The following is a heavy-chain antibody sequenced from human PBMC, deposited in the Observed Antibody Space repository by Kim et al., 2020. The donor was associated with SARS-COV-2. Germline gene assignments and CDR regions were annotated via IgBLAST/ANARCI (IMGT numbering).Heavy chain of an antibody. CDR1: GFTFSSHW. CDR3: ASHQFTSGWDYFGY. Sequence: GGSLRLSCAASGFTFSSHWMHWVRQAPGKGLVWVSPINSDGITISYADSVKRLFTISKDNAKNPLHLQMNSLRAEDTALYYCASHQFTSGWDYFGYWGLG. V-gene: IGHV3-74*01. J-gene: IGHJ4*02. D-gene: IGHD6-19*01. CDR2: INSDGITI.